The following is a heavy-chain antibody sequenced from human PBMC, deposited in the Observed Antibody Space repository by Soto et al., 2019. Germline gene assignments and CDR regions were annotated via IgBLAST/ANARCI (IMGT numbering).Heavy chain of an antibody. CDR1: GYTFTSYG. J-gene: IGHJ6*02. D-gene: IGHD2-15*01. CDR2: ISAYNGNT. Sequence: ASVKVSCKASGYTFTSYGISWVRQAPGQGLEWMGWISAYNGNTNYAQKLQGRVTMTTDTSTSTAYMELRSLRSDDTAVYYCAREVEVHYYYHGMDVWGQGTTVTVSS. CDR3: AREVEVHYYYHGMDV. V-gene: IGHV1-18*01.